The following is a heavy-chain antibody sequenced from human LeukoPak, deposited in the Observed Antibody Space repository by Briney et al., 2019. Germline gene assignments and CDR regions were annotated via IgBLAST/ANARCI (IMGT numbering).Heavy chain of an antibody. CDR1: GFTVSSNE. D-gene: IGHD3-3*01. V-gene: IGHV3-38-3*01. Sequence: GGSLRLSCAAPGFTVSSNEMSWVRQAPGKGLEWVSSISGGSTYYADSRKGRFTISRDNSKNTLHLQMNSLRAEDTAVYYCKLTYDFWSGYLYNWFDPWGQGTLVTVSS. J-gene: IGHJ5*02. CDR3: KLTYDFWSGYLYNWFDP. CDR2: ISGGST.